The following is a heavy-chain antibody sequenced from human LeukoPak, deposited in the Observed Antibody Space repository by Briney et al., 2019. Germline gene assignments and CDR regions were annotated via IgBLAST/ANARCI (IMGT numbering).Heavy chain of an antibody. V-gene: IGHV4-59*01. CDR1: GDSISSNY. D-gene: IGHD2-21*02. CDR2: IDYSGST. J-gene: IGHJ4*02. Sequence: SETLSLTCTVSGDSISSNYWSWVRQSPGKGLEWIAYIDYSGSTNYNPSLKSRVTISVDTSKNQFSLRLSSVTAADTAVYYCARGGDWLFDYWGQGILVTVSS. CDR3: ARGGDWLFDY.